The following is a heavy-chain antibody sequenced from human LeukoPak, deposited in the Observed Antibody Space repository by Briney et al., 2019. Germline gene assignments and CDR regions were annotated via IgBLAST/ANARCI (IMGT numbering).Heavy chain of an antibody. D-gene: IGHD3-3*01. CDR3: ARTLSYDFWSFDY. Sequence: GESLLISCQGSGYSFTSYWISWVRQMPRKGLEWMGRIDPSDSYTNYSPSFQGHVTISADKSISTAYLQWSSLKASDTAMYYCARTLSYDFWSFDYWGQGTLVTVSS. J-gene: IGHJ4*02. CDR2: IDPSDSYT. V-gene: IGHV5-10-1*01. CDR1: GYSFTSYW.